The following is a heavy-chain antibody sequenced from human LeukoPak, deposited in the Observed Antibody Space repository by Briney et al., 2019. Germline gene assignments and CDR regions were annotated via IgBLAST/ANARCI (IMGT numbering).Heavy chain of an antibody. CDR3: ARDIGPIRYYYGSGGFYYYGMDV. J-gene: IGHJ6*02. Sequence: ASVKVSCKASGYTFTSYAMHWVRQAPGQRLEWMGWINAGNGNTKYSQKFQGRVTITRDTSASTAYMELSSLRSEDTAVYYCARDIGPIRYYYGSGGFYYYGMDVWGQGTTVTVSS. V-gene: IGHV1-3*01. D-gene: IGHD3-10*01. CDR2: INAGNGNT. CDR1: GYTFTSYA.